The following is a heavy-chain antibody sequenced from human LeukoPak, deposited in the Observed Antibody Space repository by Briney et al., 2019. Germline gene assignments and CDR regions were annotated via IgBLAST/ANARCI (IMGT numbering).Heavy chain of an antibody. CDR3: AKDGISSGYFYYFDN. J-gene: IGHJ4*02. CDR2: ISASGGTT. V-gene: IGHV3-23*01. Sequence: GGSLRLSCAAAGFSFGNHPMSWVRQAPGKGLEWVSAISASGGTTHYADSVKGRFTISRDNSKNNLYLQLSSLRAEDTAIYHCAKDGISSGYFYYFDNWGQGTLVTVSS. CDR1: GFSFGNHP. D-gene: IGHD3-22*01.